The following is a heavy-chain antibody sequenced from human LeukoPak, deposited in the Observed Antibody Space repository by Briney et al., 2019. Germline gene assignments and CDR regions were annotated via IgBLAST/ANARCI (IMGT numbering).Heavy chain of an antibody. Sequence: GRSLRLSCAASGLTFSSNGMHWVRQAPGKGLEWVAVISYDGNDKDHADSVKGRFTISRDNSKNTLYLQMNSLRAEDTAVYYCAKAVGGYCSNPRRYGYGMDAWGQGTTVTVSS. D-gene: IGHD2-2*01. CDR3: AKAVGGYCSNPRRYGYGMDA. CDR2: ISYDGNDK. CDR1: GLTFSSNG. V-gene: IGHV3-30*18. J-gene: IGHJ6*02.